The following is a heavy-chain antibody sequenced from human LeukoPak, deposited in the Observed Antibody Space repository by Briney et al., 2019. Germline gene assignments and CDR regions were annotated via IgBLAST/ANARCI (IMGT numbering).Heavy chain of an antibody. D-gene: IGHD1-26*01. CDR1: GGSISSYY. CDR2: IYTSGST. CDR3: ARGRAGYGMDV. Sequence: PSETLSLTCTVSGGSISSYYWSWIRQPPGKGLEWIGYIYTSGSTNYNPSLKSRVTISVDTSKNQFSLKLSSVTAADTAVYYCARGRAGYGMDVWGQGTTVTVSS. V-gene: IGHV4-4*09. J-gene: IGHJ6*02.